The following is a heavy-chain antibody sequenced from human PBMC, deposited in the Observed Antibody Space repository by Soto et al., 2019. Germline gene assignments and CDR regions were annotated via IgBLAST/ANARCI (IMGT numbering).Heavy chain of an antibody. CDR2: ITSDGDNT. Sequence: GGSLRLSCSASGFTFSSCAMHWVRQAPGKGLEYVSGITSDGDNTYHADSVKGRFTISRDNSKNTLYLQMSSLRVEDTAIYYCVKGNQLLRYYFEYWGQGXPVTVYS. J-gene: IGHJ4*02. D-gene: IGHD2-15*01. CDR3: VKGNQLLRYYFEY. CDR1: GFTFSSCA. V-gene: IGHV3-64D*06.